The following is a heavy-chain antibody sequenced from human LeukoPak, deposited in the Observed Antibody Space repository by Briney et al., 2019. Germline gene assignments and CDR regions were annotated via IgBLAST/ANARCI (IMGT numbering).Heavy chain of an antibody. CDR3: ARLTKSSWPLTDY. V-gene: IGHV4-38-2*02. Sequence: PSETLSLTCTVSGYSISSGYYWGWIRQPPGKGLEWIGSIYHSGSTYYNPSLKSRVTISVDTSKNQFSLKLSSVTAADTAVYYCARLTKSSWPLTDYWGQGTLVTVSS. CDR1: GYSISSGYY. D-gene: IGHD2-15*01. J-gene: IGHJ4*02. CDR2: IYHSGST.